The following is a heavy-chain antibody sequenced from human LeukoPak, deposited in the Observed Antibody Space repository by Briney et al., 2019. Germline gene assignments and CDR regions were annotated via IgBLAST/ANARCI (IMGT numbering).Heavy chain of an antibody. CDR1: GGTFSSYA. J-gene: IGHJ4*02. CDR2: IIPILGIA. CDR3: ARYSDGGSSDYFDY. V-gene: IGHV1-69*04. Sequence: ASVKVSCKASGGTFSSYAISWVRQAPGQGLEWMGRIIPILGIANYAQKFQGRVTITADKSTSTAYMELSSLRSEDTAVYYCARYSDGGSSDYFDYWGKGTLVTVSS. D-gene: IGHD2-15*01.